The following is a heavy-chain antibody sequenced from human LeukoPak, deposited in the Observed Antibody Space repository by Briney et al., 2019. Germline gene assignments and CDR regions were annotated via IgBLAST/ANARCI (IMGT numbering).Heavy chain of an antibody. Sequence: GGSLRLSCAASRFTFSTYWMHWVRQAPGKGLEWVSSISSSGSTIYYADSVKGRFTISRDNAKNSLYLQMNSLRAEDTAVYYCVRPSASTGLYDFDFWGQGTLVTVSS. V-gene: IGHV3-48*01. CDR1: RFTFSTYW. D-gene: IGHD2/OR15-2a*01. CDR2: ISSSGSTI. CDR3: VRPSASTGLYDFDF. J-gene: IGHJ4*02.